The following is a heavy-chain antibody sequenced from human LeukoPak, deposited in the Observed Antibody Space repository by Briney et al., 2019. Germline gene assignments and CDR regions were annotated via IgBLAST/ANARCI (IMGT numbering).Heavy chain of an antibody. Sequence: GGSLRLSCAASGFIFSNYGMHWVRQAPGKGLEWVAFIRYDGENKYYADSVKGRFTISRDNSKNTMDLQMNSLRGEDTAVYYCAKTERGWSGSLDYWGQGTLVTVSS. D-gene: IGHD3-10*01. V-gene: IGHV3-30*02. CDR1: GFIFSNYG. CDR2: IRYDGENK. J-gene: IGHJ4*02. CDR3: AKTERGWSGSLDY.